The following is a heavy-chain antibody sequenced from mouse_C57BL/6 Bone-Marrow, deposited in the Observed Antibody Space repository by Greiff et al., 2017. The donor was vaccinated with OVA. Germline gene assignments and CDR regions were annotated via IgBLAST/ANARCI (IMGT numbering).Heavy chain of an antibody. J-gene: IGHJ1*03. CDR3: ARAVTPWYFDV. CDR1: GFSINSDCY. D-gene: IGHD2-3*01. V-gene: IGHV3-3*01. Sequence: VQLKESGPSLVRPSQTLSLTCTVTGFSINSDCYWFWIRQLPGHKLEYIGYTFYSGITYYNPSLESRTYLTRDTSKNQFSLKLSSVTTEDTATYYCARAVTPWYFDVWGTGTTVTVSS. CDR2: TFYSGIT.